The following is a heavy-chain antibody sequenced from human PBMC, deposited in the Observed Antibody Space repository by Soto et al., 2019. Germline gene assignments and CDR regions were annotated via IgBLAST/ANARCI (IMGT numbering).Heavy chain of an antibody. CDR1: GGTFSTYA. CDR3: ARDEMVVATGSRTWHYSYGMDG. V-gene: IGHV1-69*12. J-gene: IGHJ6*02. Sequence: QVQLVQSGAEVKKPGSSVKVSCKSSGGTFSTYAISWVRQAPGQGLEWMGGIIPIFGTANYAQKFQGRVTITADESTTTAYMELISLRSEDTAVYYCARDEMVVATGSRTWHYSYGMDGWGQGTTVTVSS. D-gene: IGHD2-15*01. CDR2: IIPIFGTA.